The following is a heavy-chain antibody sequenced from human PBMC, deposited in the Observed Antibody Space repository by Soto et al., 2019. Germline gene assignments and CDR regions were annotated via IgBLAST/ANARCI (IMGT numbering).Heavy chain of an antibody. Sequence: SETLSLTCTVSGGSISSGDYYWSWIRQPPGKGLEWIGYIYYSGSTYYNPSLKSRVTISVDTSKNQFSLKLSSVTAADTAVYYCARDQMEQYYDFWSGYYTGSRGMDVWGQGTTVTVSS. J-gene: IGHJ6*02. CDR1: GGSISSGDYY. CDR2: IYYSGST. V-gene: IGHV4-30-4*01. CDR3: ARDQMEQYYDFWSGYYTGSRGMDV. D-gene: IGHD3-3*01.